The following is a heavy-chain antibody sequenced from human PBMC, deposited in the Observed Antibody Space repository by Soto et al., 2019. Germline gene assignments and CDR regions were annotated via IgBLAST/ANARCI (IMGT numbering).Heavy chain of an antibody. D-gene: IGHD3-16*01. V-gene: IGHV1-3*01. J-gene: IGHJ4*02. CDR3: ATSPYTYSYSALDY. Sequence: HWVRQAPGQRLEWMGWINAGNGNTKYSQEFQGRVTFTRVTSASTAYMELSSLRSEVTVVYFCATSPYTYSYSALDYWGQGTLVTVSS. CDR2: INAGNGNT.